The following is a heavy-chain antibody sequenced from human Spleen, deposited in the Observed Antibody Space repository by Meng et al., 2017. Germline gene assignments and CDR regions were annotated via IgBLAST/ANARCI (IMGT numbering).Heavy chain of an antibody. V-gene: IGHV3-15*01. CDR2: IKSKTDGGTT. D-gene: IGHD3-9*01. Sequence: GGSLRLSCAASGFTFSNAWMSWVRQAPGKGLEWVGRIKSKTDGGTTDYAAPVKGRFTISRDDSKNTLYLQMNSLKTEDTAVYYCTTAPRLLRYFVGDRYYYGMDVWGQGTTVTVSS. CDR3: TTAPRLLRYFVGDRYYYGMDV. J-gene: IGHJ6*02. CDR1: GFTFSNAW.